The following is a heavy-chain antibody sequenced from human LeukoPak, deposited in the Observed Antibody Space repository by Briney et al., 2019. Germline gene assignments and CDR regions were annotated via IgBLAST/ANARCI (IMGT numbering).Heavy chain of an antibody. CDR3: VTGFTTMAVDYFDY. D-gene: IGHD5-18*01. V-gene: IGHV1-24*01. J-gene: IGHJ4*02. Sequence: GASVKVSCKVSGYTLSDLSMHWVRQAPGKGLEWMGSFALEDGEKVYAQKFQGRVTMTEDTSTDTAYMELSSLRSEDTAVYYCVTGFTTMAVDYFDYWGQGTLVTVSP. CDR1: GYTLSDLS. CDR2: FALEDGEK.